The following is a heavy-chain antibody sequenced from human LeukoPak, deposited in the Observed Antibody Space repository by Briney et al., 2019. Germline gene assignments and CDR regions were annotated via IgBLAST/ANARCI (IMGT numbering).Heavy chain of an antibody. Sequence: GESLKISCKGSGYSFTSYWIGWVRQMPGKGLEWMGIIYPGDSDTRYSPSFQGQVTISADKSISTAYLQWSSLKASDTAMYYCPRHDVAAAGTEWYDYWGQGTLVTVSS. CDR1: GYSFTSYW. CDR2: IYPGDSDT. J-gene: IGHJ4*02. D-gene: IGHD6-13*01. CDR3: PRHDVAAAGTEWYDY. V-gene: IGHV5-51*01.